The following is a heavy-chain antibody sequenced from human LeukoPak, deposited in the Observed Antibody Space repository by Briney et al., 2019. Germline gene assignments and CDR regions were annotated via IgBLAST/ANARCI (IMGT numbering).Heavy chain of an antibody. Sequence: PGGSLTLSCEASGFTLSSNYMSWVRQAPGKGLEWVSLIYTAGNTFYPDSVKGRFTISRDNSTNTLYLQMNSLRAEDTALYYCARDARPRGYFDCWGQGTLVTVSS. V-gene: IGHV3-53*01. CDR2: IYTAGNT. CDR1: GFTLSSNY. J-gene: IGHJ4*02. CDR3: ARDARPRGYFDC. D-gene: IGHD3-10*01.